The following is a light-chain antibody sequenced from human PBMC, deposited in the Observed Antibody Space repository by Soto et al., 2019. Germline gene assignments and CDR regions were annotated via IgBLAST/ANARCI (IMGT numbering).Light chain of an antibody. J-gene: IGKJ5*01. V-gene: IGKV1-5*01. CDR3: QQYNTYSPT. CDR1: QSISNW. CDR2: DAS. Sequence: DIQLTQSPSALSASVGDRVTITCRASQSISNWLAWYQQKPGKAPNLLIFDASTLESGVPSRFSGSGSATEFTLTISSLQPDDFATYYCQQYNTYSPTFGQGTRLAIK.